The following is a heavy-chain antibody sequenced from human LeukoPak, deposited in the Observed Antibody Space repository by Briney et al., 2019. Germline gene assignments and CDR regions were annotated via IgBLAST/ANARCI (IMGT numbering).Heavy chain of an antibody. V-gene: IGHV3-23*01. Sequence: GGSLRFSCAASGFTFSNYAMSWVRHGPGKGLEWVSAISGSGGASYYADSVKGRFTISRDTSKNTLYLQMKSLRAEDTAIYYCAKDRSGGGWHYFDYWGQGTLVTVSS. J-gene: IGHJ4*02. CDR2: ISGSGGAS. D-gene: IGHD6-19*01. CDR1: GFTFSNYA. CDR3: AKDRSGGGWHYFDY.